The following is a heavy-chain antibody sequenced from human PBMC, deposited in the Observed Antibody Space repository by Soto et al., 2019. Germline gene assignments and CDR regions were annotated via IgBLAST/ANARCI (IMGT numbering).Heavy chain of an antibody. D-gene: IGHD3-10*01. CDR1: GGSISSYY. V-gene: IGHV4-59*08. CDR2: IYYSGST. J-gene: IGHJ5*02. Sequence: SETLSLTCTVSGGSISSYYWSWIRQPPGKGLEWIGYIYYSGSTNYNPSLKSRVTISVDTSKNQFSLKLSSVTAADTAVYYCARQRFGKNNWFDPWGQGTLVTVSS. CDR3: ARQRFGKNNWFDP.